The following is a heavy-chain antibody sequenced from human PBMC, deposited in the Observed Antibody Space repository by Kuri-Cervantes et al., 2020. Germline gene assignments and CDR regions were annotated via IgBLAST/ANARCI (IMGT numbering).Heavy chain of an antibody. J-gene: IGHJ3*02. CDR1: GFTFSDYY. D-gene: IGHD3-10*01. V-gene: IGHV3-11*01. CDR2: ISSGGTTI. CDR3: ARGRNTRAFDI. Sequence: GGSLRLSCTASGFTFSDYYMSWIRQAPGKGLEWISYISSGGTTIYYADSVKGRFTISRDNAKNSLYLQMNSLRAEDTAVYYCARGRNTRAFDIWGQGTMVTVSS.